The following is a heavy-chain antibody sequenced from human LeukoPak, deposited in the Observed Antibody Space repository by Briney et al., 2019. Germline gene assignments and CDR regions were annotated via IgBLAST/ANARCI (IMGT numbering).Heavy chain of an antibody. D-gene: IGHD6-13*01. Sequence: NASETLSLTCAVYGGSFSGYYWSWIRQPPGKGLEWIGEINHSGSTNYNPSLKSRVTISVDTSKNQFSLKLSSVTAADTAVYYCASRQQLPFELVNFDYWGQGTLVTVSP. CDR1: GGSFSGYY. V-gene: IGHV4-34*01. CDR3: ASRQQLPFELVNFDY. CDR2: INHSGST. J-gene: IGHJ4*02.